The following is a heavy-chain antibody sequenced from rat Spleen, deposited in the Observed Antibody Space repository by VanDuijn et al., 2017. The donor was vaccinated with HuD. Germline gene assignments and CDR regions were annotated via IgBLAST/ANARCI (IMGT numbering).Heavy chain of an antibody. CDR3: ALREGFTY. J-gene: IGHJ3*01. V-gene: IGHV5-25*01. CDR1: GFTFSNFY. D-gene: IGHD3-7*01. Sequence: EVQLVESGGGLVQPGRSLKLSCAASGFTFSNFYMAWVRQAPTKGLEWVAFITTGGDNTYYRDSVKGRFTISRDDTMSTLYLQMDSLRSEDTATYYCALREGFTYWGQGTLVTVSS. CDR2: ITTGGDNT.